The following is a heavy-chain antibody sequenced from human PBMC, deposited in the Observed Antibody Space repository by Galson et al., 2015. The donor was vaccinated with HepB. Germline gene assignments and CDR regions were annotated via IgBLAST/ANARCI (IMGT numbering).Heavy chain of an antibody. CDR1: GVTFSSYA. D-gene: IGHD1/OR15-1a*01. V-gene: IGHV1-69*13. CDR3: TRGDEQGWAHN. J-gene: IGHJ6*02. CDR2: IITICGTA. Sequence: SVKVSCKASGVTFSSYAISWVRQAPGQGLEWMGGIITICGTANYAQKVQGRVTITADESTNTAYMELSSLRAEDTAVYYCTRGDEQGWAHNWGQGTTVTVSS.